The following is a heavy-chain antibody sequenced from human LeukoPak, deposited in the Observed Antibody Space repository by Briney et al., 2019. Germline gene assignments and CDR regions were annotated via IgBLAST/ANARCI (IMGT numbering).Heavy chain of an antibody. CDR1: SGSISNSNYY. J-gene: IGHJ3*02. Sequence: PSETLSLTCTVSSGSISNSNYYWGWIRQPPGKGLAWIGSISYTGITYYNPSLKTRVSISVDTSKNQFSLKLSSVTAADTAVYYCARCRRDGYWGHAFDIWGQGTMVTVSS. CDR3: ARCRRDGYWGHAFDI. D-gene: IGHD5-24*01. CDR2: ISYTGIT. V-gene: IGHV4-39*07.